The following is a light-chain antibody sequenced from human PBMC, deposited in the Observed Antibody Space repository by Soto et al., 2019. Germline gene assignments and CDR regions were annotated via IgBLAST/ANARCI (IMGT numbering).Light chain of an antibody. Sequence: QSVLTQPPSVSAAPGQKVTISCSGSSSNIGNNYVSWYQQVPGTAPKLLIYDNNQRPSGIPDRFSASKSGTSATLGITGLQTGDDADYYCGTWDSSLSANVFGTGTKVTVL. CDR1: SSNIGNNY. CDR2: DNN. J-gene: IGLJ1*01. CDR3: GTWDSSLSANV. V-gene: IGLV1-51*01.